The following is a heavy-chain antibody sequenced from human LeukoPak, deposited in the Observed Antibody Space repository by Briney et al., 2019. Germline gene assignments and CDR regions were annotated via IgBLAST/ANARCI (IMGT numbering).Heavy chain of an antibody. D-gene: IGHD1-14*01. CDR1: GGSISSGDYY. V-gene: IGHV4-61*08. CDR3: ARLIGSSTVADY. J-gene: IGHJ4*02. Sequence: SETLSLTCTVSGGSISSGDYYWSWIRQPPGKGLEWIGYIYYSGSTNYNPSLKSRVTISVDTSKNQFSLKLSSVTAADTAVYYCARLIGSSTVADYWGQGTLVTVSS. CDR2: IYYSGST.